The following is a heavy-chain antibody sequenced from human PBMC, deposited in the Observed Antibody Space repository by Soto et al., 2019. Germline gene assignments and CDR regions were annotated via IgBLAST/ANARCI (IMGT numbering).Heavy chain of an antibody. J-gene: IGHJ3*02. D-gene: IGHD5-12*01. V-gene: IGHV4-59*08. CDR1: GGSISSYY. CDR2: IYYSGST. CDR3: ARQRGYSGYGTLFDI. Sequence: SETLSLTCTVSGGSISSYYWSWIRQPPGKGLEWIGYIYYSGSTNYNPSLKSRVTISVDTSKNQFSLKLSSVTAADTAVYYCARQRGYSGYGTLFDIWGQGTMVTVS.